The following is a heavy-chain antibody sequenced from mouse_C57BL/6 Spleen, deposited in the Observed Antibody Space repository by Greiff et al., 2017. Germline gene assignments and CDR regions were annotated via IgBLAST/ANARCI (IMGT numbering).Heavy chain of an antibody. CDR3: ARSGDSSGYVGY. V-gene: IGHV1-52*01. CDR1: GYTFTSYW. Sequence: QVQLQQPGAELVRPGSSVKLSCKASGYTFTSYWMHWVKQRPIQGLEWIGNIDPSDSETHYNQKFKDKATLTVDKSSSTAYMQLSSLTSEDSAVYYCARSGDSSGYVGYWGQGTTLTVSS. J-gene: IGHJ2*01. CDR2: IDPSDSET. D-gene: IGHD3-2*02.